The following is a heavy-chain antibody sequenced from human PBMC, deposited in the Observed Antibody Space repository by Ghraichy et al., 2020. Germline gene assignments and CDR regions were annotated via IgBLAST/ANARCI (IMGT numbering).Heavy chain of an antibody. CDR2: ISGGGGAI. D-gene: IGHD4/OR15-4a*01. J-gene: IGHJ4*02. V-gene: IGHV3-23*01. CDR3: ARGGASHFDY. CDR1: GFSFFTYA. Sequence: GGSLRLSCAASGFSFFTYAMTWVRQAPGRGLEWVSGISGGGGAIYYADAVKGRFTISRDNSKNTLDLQMNSLRGEDAAIHYCARGGASHFDYWGQGTLVTVSS.